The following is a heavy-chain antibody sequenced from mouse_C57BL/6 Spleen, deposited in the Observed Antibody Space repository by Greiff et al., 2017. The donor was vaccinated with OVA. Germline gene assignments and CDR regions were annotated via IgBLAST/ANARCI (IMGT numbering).Heavy chain of an antibody. V-gene: IGHV5-16*01. CDR1: GFTFSDYY. CDR3: ATQTDYAMDY. CDR2: INYDGSST. Sequence: EVQLVESEGGLVQPGSSMKLSCTASGFTFSDYYMAWVRQVPEKGLEWVANINYDGSSTYYLDSLKSRFIISRDNAKNILYLQMSSLKSEDTATYYCATQTDYAMDYWGQGTSVTVSS. J-gene: IGHJ4*01.